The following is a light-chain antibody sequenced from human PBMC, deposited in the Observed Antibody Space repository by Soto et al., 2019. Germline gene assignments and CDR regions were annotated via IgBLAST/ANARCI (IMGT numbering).Light chain of an antibody. J-gene: IGLJ3*02. CDR2: EVN. V-gene: IGLV2-14*01. CDR1: SSDVCGYKF. CDR3: LSYTSAKTRV. Sequence: QSALTQPASVSASPGQSITISCTGTSSDVCGYKFVYWYQHHPGKAPKLMIYEVNNRPSGVSNRFSGSKSGNTASLTISGLQPEDEADYYCLSYTSAKTRVFGGGTKVTVL.